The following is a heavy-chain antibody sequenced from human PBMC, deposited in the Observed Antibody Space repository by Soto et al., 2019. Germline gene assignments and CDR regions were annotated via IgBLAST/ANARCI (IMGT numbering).Heavy chain of an antibody. CDR3: AKLAREYYTQYPGIDY. D-gene: IGHD1-26*01. CDR2: ISGSGSSK. Sequence: GGSLRLSCAASGFTFSSYAMSWVRQAPGKGLEWVSAISGSGSSKYYADSVKGRFTISRDNSKNTLYLQMNSLRAEDTAVYYCAKLAREYYTQYPGIDYWGQGTLVTVSS. J-gene: IGHJ4*02. CDR1: GFTFSSYA. V-gene: IGHV3-23*01.